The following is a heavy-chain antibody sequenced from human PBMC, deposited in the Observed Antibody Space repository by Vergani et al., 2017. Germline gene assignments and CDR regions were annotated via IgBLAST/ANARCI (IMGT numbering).Heavy chain of an antibody. V-gene: IGHV1-69*02. J-gene: IGHJ4*02. CDR2: IIPILGIA. CDR1: GGTFSSYT. Sequence: QVQLVQSGAEVKKPGSSVKVSCKASGGTFSSYTISWVRQAPGQGLEWMGRIIPILGIANYAQKFQGRVTITADKSTSTAYMELSSLRSEDTAVYYCAGGPYCSSTSCYTDFDYWGQGTLVTVSS. D-gene: IGHD2-2*02. CDR3: AGGPYCSSTSCYTDFDY.